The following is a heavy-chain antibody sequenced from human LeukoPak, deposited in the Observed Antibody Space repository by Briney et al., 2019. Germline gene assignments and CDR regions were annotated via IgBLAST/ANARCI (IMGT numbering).Heavy chain of an antibody. CDR3: ARAVDTTWRYFDY. CDR2: ISTSGST. CDR1: GGSISSYY. V-gene: IGHV4-4*07. D-gene: IGHD3-3*01. J-gene: IGHJ4*02. Sequence: SQTLSLTCTVSGGSISSYYWSWIRQPAGKGLEWIGRISTSGSTNYKSSLKSRVTMSVDTSNNQFSLNLTSVTAADTAVYYCARAVDTTWRYFDYWGQGTPVTFSS.